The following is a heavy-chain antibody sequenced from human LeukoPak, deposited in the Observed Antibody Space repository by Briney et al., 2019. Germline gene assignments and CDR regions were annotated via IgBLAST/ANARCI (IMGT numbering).Heavy chain of an antibody. CDR1: GGSFSGYY. D-gene: IGHD2-15*01. CDR2: INHSGST. J-gene: IGHJ3*02. CDR3: AREGYCSGGSCYNAFDI. V-gene: IGHV4-34*01. Sequence: KPSETLSLTCAVYGGSFSGYYWSWIRQPPGKGLEWIGEINHSGSTNYNPSLKGRVTISVDTSKNQFSLKLSSVTAADTAVYYCAREGYCSGGSCYNAFDIWGQGTMVTVSS.